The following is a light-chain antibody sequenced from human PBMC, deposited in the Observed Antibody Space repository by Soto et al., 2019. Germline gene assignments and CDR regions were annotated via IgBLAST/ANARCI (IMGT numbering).Light chain of an antibody. V-gene: IGKV3-20*01. Sequence: ELVLTQSPGTLSLSPGERATLSCRASQSVRSNYLAWYQHKPGQAPRLLIYASFSRAIGIPDRFSGSGSGTDFTLTINRLEPEDFAVYYCQQYGYSRWTFGQGTKVEIK. J-gene: IGKJ1*01. CDR1: QSVRSNY. CDR3: QQYGYSRWT. CDR2: ASF.